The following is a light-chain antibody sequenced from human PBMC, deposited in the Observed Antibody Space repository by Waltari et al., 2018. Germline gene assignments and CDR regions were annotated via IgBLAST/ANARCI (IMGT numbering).Light chain of an antibody. Sequence: QSALIQPASVSGSPGQSITISCAGSRSDIGAFNYVSWYQQHPGKAPKLLINEVTHRPSGMSDSFSGSKSGNTASLTISGLQVEDEADYFCCSFTSSNNYIFGSGTTVTVL. CDR2: EVT. V-gene: IGLV2-14*03. CDR1: RSDIGAFNY. J-gene: IGLJ1*01. CDR3: CSFTSSNNYI.